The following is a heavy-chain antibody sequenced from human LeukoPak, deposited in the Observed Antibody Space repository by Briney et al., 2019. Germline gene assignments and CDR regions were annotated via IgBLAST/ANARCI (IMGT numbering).Heavy chain of an antibody. V-gene: IGHV4-59*01. D-gene: IGHD2-21*01. CDR1: GGSISSYY. J-gene: IGHJ4*02. Sequence: PSETLSLTCTVSGGSISSYYWSWIRQPPGKGLEWIGYIYYSGSTNYNPSLKSRVTIPVDTSKNQFSLKLSSVTAADTAVYYCARALLARGFDYWGQGTLVTVSS. CDR2: IYYSGST. CDR3: ARALLARGFDY.